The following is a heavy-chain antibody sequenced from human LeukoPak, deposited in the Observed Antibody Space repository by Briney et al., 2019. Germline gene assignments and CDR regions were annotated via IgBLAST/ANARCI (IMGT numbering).Heavy chain of an antibody. V-gene: IGHV4-34*01. CDR3: ARDDYGDYVLIY. CDR1: GGSFSGYY. CDR2: INHSGST. D-gene: IGHD4-17*01. J-gene: IGHJ4*02. Sequence: SETLSLTCAVYGGSFSGYYWSWIRQPPGKGLEWIGEINHSGSTNYSPSLKSRVTISVDTSKNQFSLRLSSVTAADTAVYYCARDDYGDYVLIYWGQGTLVTVSS.